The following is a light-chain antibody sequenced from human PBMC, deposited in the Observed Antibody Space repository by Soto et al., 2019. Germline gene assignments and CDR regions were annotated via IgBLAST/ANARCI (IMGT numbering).Light chain of an antibody. J-gene: IGLJ2*01. Sequence: QSVLTQPPSVSGAPGQRVTISCTGSSANIGAGYDVHWYQQLPGTAPKLLIYVNSNRPSGVPDRFSGSKSGTSASLAITGLQAEDDADYYCQSYDSSLSGYVVFGGGTQLTVL. CDR3: QSYDSSLSGYVV. V-gene: IGLV1-40*01. CDR2: VNS. CDR1: SANIGAGYD.